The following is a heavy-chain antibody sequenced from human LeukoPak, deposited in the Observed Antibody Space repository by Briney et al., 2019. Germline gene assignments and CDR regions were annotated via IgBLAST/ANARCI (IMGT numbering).Heavy chain of an antibody. CDR2: TYYRSKWYN. CDR1: GDSVSSNSAA. CDR3: ARDRGFGELLMVSQNWFDP. Sequence: SQTLSLTCAISGDSVSSNSAAWNWIRQSPSRGLEWLGRTYYRSKWYNDYAVSVKSRITNNPDTSKNQFSLQLNSVTPEDTAVYYCARDRGFGELLMVSQNWFDPWGQGTLVTVSS. J-gene: IGHJ5*02. V-gene: IGHV6-1*01. D-gene: IGHD3-10*01.